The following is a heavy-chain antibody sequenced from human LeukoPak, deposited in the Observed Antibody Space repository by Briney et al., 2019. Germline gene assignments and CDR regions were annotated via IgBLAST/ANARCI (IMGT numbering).Heavy chain of an antibody. J-gene: IGHJ4*02. Sequence: SETLSLTCAVYGGSFSGYYWSWIRQPPGKGLEWIGEINHSGSTNYNPSLKSRVTISVDTSKNQFSLKLSSVTAADTAVYYCARLAQWLVRGRFDYWGQETLVTVSS. V-gene: IGHV4-34*01. CDR2: INHSGST. CDR1: GGSFSGYY. D-gene: IGHD6-19*01. CDR3: ARLAQWLVRGRFDY.